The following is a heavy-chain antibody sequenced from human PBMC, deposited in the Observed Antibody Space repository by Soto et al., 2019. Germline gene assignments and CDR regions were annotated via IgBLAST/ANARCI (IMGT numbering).Heavy chain of an antibody. CDR2: VFYTGRA. Sequence: TLSGTCIVLGGCRVSYYWSWIRQPPGKGLEWIGYVFYTGRANYNASLKSRVSISLDTSNYQFSLKLSSVTAADTAVYYCARDGDGRMTTNPYYYNGMDVWGPGTTVTVSS. CDR1: GGCRVSYY. J-gene: IGHJ6*02. V-gene: IGHV4-59*01. D-gene: IGHD4-4*01. CDR3: ARDGDGRMTTNPYYYNGMDV.